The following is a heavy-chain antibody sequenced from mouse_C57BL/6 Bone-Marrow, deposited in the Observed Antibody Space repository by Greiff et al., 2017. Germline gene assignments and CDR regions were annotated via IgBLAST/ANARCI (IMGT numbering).Heavy chain of an antibody. V-gene: IGHV1-69*01. Sequence: QVQLQQPGAELVMPGASVKLSCKASGYTFTSYWMHWVKQRPGQGLEWIGEIDPSDSYTNYNQKFKGKSTLTVAKSSSTAYMQLSSLTSEDSAVYYCAIDGYTWFAYWGQGTRVTVSA. J-gene: IGHJ3*01. CDR1: GYTFTSYW. CDR3: AIDGYTWFAY. D-gene: IGHD2-3*01. CDR2: IDPSDSYT.